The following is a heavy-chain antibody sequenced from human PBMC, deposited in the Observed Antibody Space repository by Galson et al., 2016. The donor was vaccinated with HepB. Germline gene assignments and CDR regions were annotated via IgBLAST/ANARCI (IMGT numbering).Heavy chain of an antibody. V-gene: IGHV1-3*01. Sequence: SVKVSCKASGYTFTSYAMHWVRQAPGQRLEWMGWINAGNGNTKFSQKFQGRVIITRDRSASTAYMELSSLRSEDTAVYYCARVGCTPFRYFDYWGQGTLVTVSS. J-gene: IGHJ4*02. D-gene: IGHD2-8*01. CDR2: INAGNGNT. CDR3: ARVGCTPFRYFDY. CDR1: GYTFTSYA.